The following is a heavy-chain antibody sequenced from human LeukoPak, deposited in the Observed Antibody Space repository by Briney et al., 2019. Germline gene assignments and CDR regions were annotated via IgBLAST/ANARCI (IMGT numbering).Heavy chain of an antibody. CDR1: GGTFSSYA. CDR3: ARGYYYDSSGYYDIDY. V-gene: IGHV1-69*19. Sequence: SVKVSCKASGGTFSSYAISWVRQAPGQGLEWMGGIIPIFGTANYAQKFQGRVTITADESTSTAYIELSNLRSEDTAVYYCARGYYYDSSGYYDIDYWGQGTLVTVSS. J-gene: IGHJ4*02. D-gene: IGHD3-22*01. CDR2: IIPIFGTA.